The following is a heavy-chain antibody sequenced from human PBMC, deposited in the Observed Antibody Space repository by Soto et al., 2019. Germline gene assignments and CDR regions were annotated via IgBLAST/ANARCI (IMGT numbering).Heavy chain of an antibody. CDR3: AKDSNKYSSSLRGRYFDY. CDR1: GFPFSNYV. J-gene: IGHJ4*02. Sequence: EVQLLESGGGLVQRGGSLRLSCAASGFPFSNYVMSWVRQAPGKGLEWVSGISGGGSNTFYADSVKGRFTISRDNSKNTLLLQMNSLGAEDTAVYYCAKDSNKYSSSLRGRYFDYWGQGIGVTVS. CDR2: ISGGGSNT. D-gene: IGHD4-4*01. V-gene: IGHV3-23*01.